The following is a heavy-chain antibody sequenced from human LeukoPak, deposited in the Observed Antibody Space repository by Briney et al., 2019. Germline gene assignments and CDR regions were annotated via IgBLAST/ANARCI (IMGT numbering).Heavy chain of an antibody. Sequence: PGGSLRLSCAASGFTFSSYAMSWVRQAPGKGLEWVSAISGSGGSTYYADSVKGRFTISRDNAKNSLYLQMNSLRAEDTAVYYCARDGLDDSSGYYYDYYYGMDVWGQGTTVTVSS. J-gene: IGHJ6*02. CDR1: GFTFSSYA. CDR3: ARDGLDDSSGYYYDYYYGMDV. D-gene: IGHD3-22*01. V-gene: IGHV3-23*01. CDR2: ISGSGGST.